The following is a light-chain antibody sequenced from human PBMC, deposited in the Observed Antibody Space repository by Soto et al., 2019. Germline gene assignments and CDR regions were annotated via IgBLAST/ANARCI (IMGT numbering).Light chain of an antibody. CDR1: QSVSRN. V-gene: IGKV3-15*01. J-gene: IGKJ1*01. CDR2: GAS. Sequence: EIVMTQSPATLSVSPGERATLSCRASQSVSRNLAWYQQKPGQAPRLLIYGASTLATGIPARFSGSGSGTEFTLTISRLQSEDFAVYYCQHYNFCPPWTFGQGTKVEIK. CDR3: QHYNFCPPWT.